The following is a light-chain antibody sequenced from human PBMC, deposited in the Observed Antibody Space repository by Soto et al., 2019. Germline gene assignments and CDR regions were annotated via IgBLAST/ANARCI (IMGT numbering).Light chain of an antibody. CDR1: QDITTY. CDR3: QQAASLPQT. Sequence: DLQMTQSPSSLSASIGDNVTMTCQASQDITTYLNWYQQKAGKPPKLLIFDAFSLEEGVPSRFSGSGSGTDFTLSITSLRPEDLGTYYCQQAASLPQTFGPGTTVDVK. V-gene: IGKV1-33*01. CDR2: DAF. J-gene: IGKJ3*01.